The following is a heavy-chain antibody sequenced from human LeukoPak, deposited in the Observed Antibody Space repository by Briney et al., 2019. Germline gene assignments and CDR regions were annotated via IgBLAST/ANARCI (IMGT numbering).Heavy chain of an antibody. V-gene: IGHV3-53*01. CDR3: VKGATGVPPLEY. D-gene: IGHD1-1*01. J-gene: IGHJ4*02. CDR2: IFTGGDT. Sequence: GGSLRLSCAVSGFAVSIMSWVRQAPGKGLEWLSVIFTGGDTYYAGSVKGRFTISRDNSENTLYLQMNSLTAEDTALYYCVKGATGVPPLEYWGQGTLVTVSS. CDR1: GFAVSI.